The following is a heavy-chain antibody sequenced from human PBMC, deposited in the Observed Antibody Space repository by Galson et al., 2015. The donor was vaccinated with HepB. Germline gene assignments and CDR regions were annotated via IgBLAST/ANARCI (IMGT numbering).Heavy chain of an antibody. CDR3: ARYSSPCGGDCYTNDAFDI. CDR1: GGSISSGDYY. J-gene: IGHJ3*02. D-gene: IGHD2-21*02. CDR2: IYYSGST. Sequence: SLTCTVSGGSISSGDYYWSWIRQPPGKGLEWIGYIYYSGSTYYNPSLKSRVTISVDTSKNQFSLKLSSVTAADTAVYYCARYSSPCGGDCYTNDAFDIWGQGTTVTVSS. V-gene: IGHV4-30-4*01.